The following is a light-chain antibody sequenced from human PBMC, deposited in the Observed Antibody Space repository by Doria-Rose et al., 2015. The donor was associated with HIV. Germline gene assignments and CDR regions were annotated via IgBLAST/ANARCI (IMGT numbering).Light chain of an antibody. V-gene: IGKV4-1*01. J-gene: IGKJ3*01. CDR2: WAS. CDR3: QQYYDTPS. CDR1: QSLLYTSKNY. Sequence: EIVMTQSSESLGMSLGERATLNCKSNQSLLYTSKNYLAWYQQKPGQPPKLLIYWASTRQSGVPARFSGSGSGTDFTLTISSLEAEDVAVYYCQQYYDTPSFDPGTTVDIK.